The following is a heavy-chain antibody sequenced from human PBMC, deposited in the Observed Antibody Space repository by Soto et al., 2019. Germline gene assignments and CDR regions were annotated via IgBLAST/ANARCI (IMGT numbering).Heavy chain of an antibody. J-gene: IGHJ5*02. CDR2: IYYSGST. D-gene: IGHD3-10*01. CDR3: ASWAFGSGNYNWFDP. V-gene: IGHV4-59*08. Sequence: SETLSLTCTVSGGSISSYYWSWIRQPPGKGLEWIGYIYYSGSTNYNPSLKSRVTLSVDTSKNQFSLKLSSVTAADTAVYYCASWAFGSGNYNWFDPWGQGTLVTVSS. CDR1: GGSISSYY.